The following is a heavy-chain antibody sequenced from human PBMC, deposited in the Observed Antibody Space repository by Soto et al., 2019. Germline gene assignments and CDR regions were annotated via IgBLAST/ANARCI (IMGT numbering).Heavy chain of an antibody. CDR2: ITDDGDDT. J-gene: IGHJ4*02. CDR3: ARSPPRYCSRTTCPFDY. CDR1: GFTFSSYA. D-gene: IGHD2-2*01. V-gene: IGHV3-23*01. Sequence: GGSLRLSCVASGFTFSSYATSWVRQAPGKGLVWVSAITDDGDDTYYADSVKGRFTISRDNSKNTLSLQMNSLRAEETAVYYCARSPPRYCSRTTCPFDYWGQGTLVTVSS.